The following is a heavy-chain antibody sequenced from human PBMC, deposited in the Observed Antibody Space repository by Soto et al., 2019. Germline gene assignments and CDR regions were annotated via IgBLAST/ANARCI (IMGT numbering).Heavy chain of an antibody. Sequence: PGGSLRLSCAASGFTFSSYAMHWVRQAPGMGLEWVAVISYGGSNKYYADSVKGRFAISRDNSKNTLYLQMNSLRAEDTAVYYCARDRRTDFWTYGLDVWGQGTTVTVSS. D-gene: IGHD3-3*01. CDR1: GFTFSSYA. V-gene: IGHV3-30*09. J-gene: IGHJ6*02. CDR2: ISYGGSNK. CDR3: ARDRRTDFWTYGLDV.